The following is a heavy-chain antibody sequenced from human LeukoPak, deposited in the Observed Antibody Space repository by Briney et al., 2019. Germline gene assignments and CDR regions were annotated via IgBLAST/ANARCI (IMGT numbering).Heavy chain of an antibody. V-gene: IGHV1-2*02. Sequence: ASLKVSCKASGYTFTDYYIHWVRQAPGQGLEWVGWINPNSGGTNYAQKFYARVTMTRDTSISTAYMELRSLGSDDTAVYYCARVAGTISGYDKYYYYYYMDVWGKGTTVTVSS. CDR2: INPNSGGT. CDR1: GYTFTDYY. J-gene: IGHJ6*03. D-gene: IGHD5-12*01. CDR3: ARVAGTISGYDKYYYYYYMDV.